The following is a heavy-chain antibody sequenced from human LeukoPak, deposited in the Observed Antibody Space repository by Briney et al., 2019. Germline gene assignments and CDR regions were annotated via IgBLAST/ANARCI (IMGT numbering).Heavy chain of an antibody. CDR3: ANWQSGSHIFFDY. CDR2: ISDTGGNT. Sequence: GWSLRLSCAASGFTFSKYAMTWARQAPGKGMEGAASISDTGGNTYYSDSVKGPFTISIDNSKNTVYLQMNSLNAEDTALYYCANWQSGSHIFFDYWGQGTPVTVS. J-gene: IGHJ4*02. CDR1: GFTFSKYA. D-gene: IGHD1-26*01. V-gene: IGHV3-23*01.